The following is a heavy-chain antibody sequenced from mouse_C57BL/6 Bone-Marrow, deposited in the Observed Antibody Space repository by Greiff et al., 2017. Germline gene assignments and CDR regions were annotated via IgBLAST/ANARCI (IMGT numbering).Heavy chain of an antibody. V-gene: IGHV1-85*01. CDR3: ARLEFDGSSGDWYVDV. J-gene: IGHJ1*03. CDR2: IYPRDGST. CDR1: GYTFTSYD. Sequence: VQLQESGPELMKPGASVKLSCKASGYTFTSYDINWVKQRPGQGLEWSGLIYPRDGSTKYNENFKGKATLNVDTSSSKAYMELHSLSSEASAVYFCARLEFDGSSGDWYVDVWGTGTTVTGSS. D-gene: IGHD1-1*01.